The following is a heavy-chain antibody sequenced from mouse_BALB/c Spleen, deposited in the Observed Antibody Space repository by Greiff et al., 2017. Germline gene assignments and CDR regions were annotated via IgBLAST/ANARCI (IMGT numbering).Heavy chain of an antibody. CDR1: GYTFTDYA. Sequence: QVQLQQSGAELVRPGVSVKISCKGSGYTFTDYAMHWVKQSHAKSLEWIGVISTYYGDASYNQKFKGKATMTVDKSSSTAYMELARLTSEDSAIYYCARGYGSSYRYYFDYWGQGTTLTVSS. CDR2: ISTYYGDA. J-gene: IGHJ2*01. D-gene: IGHD1-1*01. V-gene: IGHV1S137*01. CDR3: ARGYGSSYRYYFDY.